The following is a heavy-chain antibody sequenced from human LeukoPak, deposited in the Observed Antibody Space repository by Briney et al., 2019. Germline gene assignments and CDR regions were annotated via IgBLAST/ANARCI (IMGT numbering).Heavy chain of an antibody. Sequence: ASVKVSCTVSGYALTELSMDCVRQTPGRRDEWMGGFDPEDGETIYAQKFQGRVTMTEDTSTDTAYMELSSLRSEDTAVYYCATDLSYGMDVWGKGTTVTVSS. CDR1: GYALTELS. V-gene: IGHV1-24*01. CDR2: FDPEDGET. CDR3: ATDLSYGMDV. J-gene: IGHJ6*04.